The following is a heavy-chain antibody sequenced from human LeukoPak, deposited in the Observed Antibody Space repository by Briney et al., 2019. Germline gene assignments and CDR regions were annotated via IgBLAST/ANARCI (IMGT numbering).Heavy chain of an antibody. Sequence: SETLSLTCTVSGGSISSSSYYWGWIRQPPGKGLEWIGSIYYSGSTYYNPSLKSRVTISVDTSKNQFSLKLSSVTAADTAGYYCASRRGIAAAGTRIDYWGQGTLVTVSS. V-gene: IGHV4-39*01. D-gene: IGHD6-13*01. CDR2: IYYSGST. CDR3: ASRRGIAAAGTRIDY. J-gene: IGHJ4*02. CDR1: GGSISSSSYY.